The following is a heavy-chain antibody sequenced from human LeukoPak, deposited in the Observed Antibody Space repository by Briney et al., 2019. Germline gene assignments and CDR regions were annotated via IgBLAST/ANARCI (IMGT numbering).Heavy chain of an antibody. V-gene: IGHV3-33*01. CDR1: GFIFSSYG. CDR2: IWYDGSNK. CDR3: ARSYDRSGYYFRMVEY. Sequence: GGSLKLSCAASGFIFSSYGMHWVRQAPGKGLEWVAVIWYDGSNKQYADSAKGRFTISRDNSKNTLYLEMNSLRAEDTAVYYCARSYDRSGYYFRMVEYWGQGTLVTVSS. D-gene: IGHD3-22*01. J-gene: IGHJ4*02.